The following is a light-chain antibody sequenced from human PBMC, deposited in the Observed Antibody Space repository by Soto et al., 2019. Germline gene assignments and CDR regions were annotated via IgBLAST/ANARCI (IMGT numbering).Light chain of an antibody. CDR3: CSCAGSSTYV. V-gene: IGLV2-23*01. Sequence: QSVLTQPASVSGSPGQSITIPCTGTSGDVGNYNLVSWYQQHPGKAPKLMIYEGSKWPSGVSNRFSGSKSGNTASLTISGLQAEDEADYYCCSCAGSSTYVFGSGTKVTVL. J-gene: IGLJ1*01. CDR1: SGDVGNYNL. CDR2: EGS.